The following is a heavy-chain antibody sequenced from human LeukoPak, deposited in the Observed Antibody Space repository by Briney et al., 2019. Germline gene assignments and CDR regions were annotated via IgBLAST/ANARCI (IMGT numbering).Heavy chain of an antibody. CDR1: GYTFTSYY. V-gene: IGHV1-46*01. CDR3: ARAKDTTMIGMDV. J-gene: IGHJ6*02. CDR2: INPSGGST. D-gene: IGHD5-18*01. Sequence: GASVKVSCKASGYTFTSYYMHWVRQAPGQGLEWMGIINPSGGSTSYAQKFQGRVTITRDTSASTAYMELSSLRSEDTAVYYCARAKDTTMIGMDVWGQGTTVTVSS.